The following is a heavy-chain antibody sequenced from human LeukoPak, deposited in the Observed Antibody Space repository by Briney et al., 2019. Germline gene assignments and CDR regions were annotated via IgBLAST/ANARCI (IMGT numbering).Heavy chain of an antibody. V-gene: IGHV1-2*02. D-gene: IGHD2-15*01. CDR1: GYTFTGYY. CDR3: ARSHPIVVVVAASYYYGMDV. J-gene: IGHJ6*02. CDR2: INPNRGGT. Sequence: ASVKVSCKASGYTFTGYYMHWVRQAPGQGLEWMGWINPNRGGTNYAQKFQGRVTMTRDTSISTAYMELSRLRSDDTAVYYCARSHPIVVVVAASYYYGMDVWGQGTTVTVSS.